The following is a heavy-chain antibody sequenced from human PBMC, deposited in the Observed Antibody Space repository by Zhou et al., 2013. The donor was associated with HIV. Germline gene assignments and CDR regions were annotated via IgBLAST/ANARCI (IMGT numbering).Heavy chain of an antibody. CDR1: GGTFSSYA. CDR3: ARDSPTFGVVTWTGYYYYYMDV. V-gene: IGHV1-69*04. J-gene: IGHJ6*03. Sequence: QVQLVQSGAEVKKPGSSVKVSCKASGGTFSSYAISWVRQAPGQGLEWMGRIIPILGIANYAQKFQGRVTITADKSTSTAYMELSSLRSEDTAVYYCARDSPTFGVVTWTGYYYYYMDVWGKGTTVTVSS. D-gene: IGHD3-3*01. CDR2: IIPILGIA.